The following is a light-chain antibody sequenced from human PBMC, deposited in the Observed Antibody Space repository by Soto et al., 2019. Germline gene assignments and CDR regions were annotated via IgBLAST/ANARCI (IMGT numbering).Light chain of an antibody. CDR3: ISYAGSNNLV. Sequence: QSALTQPPSASGSPGQSVTISCTGTSSDVGGYNYVSWYQQHPGKAPKLMIYEVSKRPSGVPDRFSGSKSGTTASLTVSGLQAEDEADYYCISYAGSNNLVFGGGTKLTVL. V-gene: IGLV2-8*01. CDR2: EVS. J-gene: IGLJ2*01. CDR1: SSDVGGYNY.